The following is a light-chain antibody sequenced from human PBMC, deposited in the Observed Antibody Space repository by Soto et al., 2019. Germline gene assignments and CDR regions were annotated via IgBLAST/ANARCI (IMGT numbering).Light chain of an antibody. J-gene: IGLJ2*01. CDR3: SSYATNRDVL. Sequence: QSALTQPASVSGSPGQSITIPCTGTSSDVGVYNHVSWYQHHPGKAPKLMIYDVSYRPSGVSNRFSGSKSGNTASLTISGLQAEDEADYYCSSYATNRDVLFGGGTKVTVL. V-gene: IGLV2-14*03. CDR1: SSDVGVYNH. CDR2: DVS.